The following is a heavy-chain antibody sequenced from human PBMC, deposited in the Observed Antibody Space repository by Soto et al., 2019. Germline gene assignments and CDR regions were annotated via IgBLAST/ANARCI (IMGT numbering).Heavy chain of an antibody. V-gene: IGHV3-21*01. Sequence: GGSLRLSCAASGFTFTRYSQNWVRQAPGKGLESVSSISSTTNYIYYADYMKGGFTVSRDNAKHSVYLEMSSLSAEDTALYYCSRESEDLTSNFDYWGQGTLVTVSS. J-gene: IGHJ4*02. CDR2: ISSTTNYI. CDR1: GFTFTRYS. CDR3: SRESEDLTSNFDY.